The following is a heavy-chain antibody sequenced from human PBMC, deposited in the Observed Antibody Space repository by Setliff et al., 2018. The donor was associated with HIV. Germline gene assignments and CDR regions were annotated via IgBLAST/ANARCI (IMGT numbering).Heavy chain of an antibody. J-gene: IGHJ4*02. V-gene: IGHV4-4*09. D-gene: IGHD3-3*01. Sequence: SETLSLTCTVSGGSFTTYYWSWLRQPPGKELEWIGYFYTSGSTNYNPSLRSRVTISVDTSKNHFSLKLSSVTAADTAVFYCARVPFTTGFDYWGQGILVTVSS. CDR3: ARVPFTTGFDY. CDR1: GGSFTTYY. CDR2: FYTSGST.